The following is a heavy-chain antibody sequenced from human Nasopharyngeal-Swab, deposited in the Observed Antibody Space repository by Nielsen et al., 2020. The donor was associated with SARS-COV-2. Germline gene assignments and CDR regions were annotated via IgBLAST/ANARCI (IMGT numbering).Heavy chain of an antibody. Sequence: GESLKISCAASGFTFSSYWMSWVRQAPGKGLEWVANIKQDGSEKYYVDSVKGRFTISRDNAKNSLYLQMNSLRAEDTAVYYCARDFRDSAAVAGKVGAVDIWGQGTMVNVSS. D-gene: IGHD6-19*01. V-gene: IGHV3-7*01. J-gene: IGHJ3*02. CDR2: IKQDGSEK. CDR3: ARDFRDSAAVAGKVGAVDI. CDR1: GFTFSSYW.